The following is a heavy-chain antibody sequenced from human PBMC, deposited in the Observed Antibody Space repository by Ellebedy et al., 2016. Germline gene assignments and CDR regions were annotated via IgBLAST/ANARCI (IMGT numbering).Heavy chain of an antibody. D-gene: IGHD2-2*01. CDR3: ARDRYCSRTTSCFYFDY. CDR1: GFSFSSYS. J-gene: IGHJ4*02. Sequence: GESLKISCAASGFSFSSYSMSWVRQAPGKGLEWVSYISSSSSTIYYADSVKGRFTISRDNAKNSLYLQMNSLRAEDTAVYYCARDRYCSRTTSCFYFDYWGQGALVTVSS. V-gene: IGHV3-48*01. CDR2: ISSSSSTI.